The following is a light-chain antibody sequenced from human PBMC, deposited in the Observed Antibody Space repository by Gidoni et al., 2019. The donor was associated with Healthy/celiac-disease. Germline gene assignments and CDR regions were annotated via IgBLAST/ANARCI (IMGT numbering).Light chain of an antibody. Sequence: VLTQSPGTLSLSPGERATLSCRASQSVSSSYLAWYQQKPGQAPRLLIYGASSRATGIPDRFSGSGSGTDFTLTISRLEPEDFAVYYCQQYGSSPPITFGPGTKVDIK. CDR3: QQYGSSPPIT. V-gene: IGKV3-20*01. J-gene: IGKJ3*01. CDR1: QSVSSSY. CDR2: GAS.